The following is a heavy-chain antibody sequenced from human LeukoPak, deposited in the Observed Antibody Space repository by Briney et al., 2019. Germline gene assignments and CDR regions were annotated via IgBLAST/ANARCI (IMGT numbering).Heavy chain of an antibody. CDR3: ARADDYGDYIGVYYYGMDV. J-gene: IGHJ6*02. CDR1: GYTFTGYY. Sequence: ASVKVSCKASGYTFTGYYMHWVRQAPGQGLEWMGWINPNSGGTNYAQKFQGRVTVTRDTSISTAYMELSRLRSDDTAVYYCARADDYGDYIGVYYYGMDVWGQGTTVTVSS. CDR2: INPNSGGT. D-gene: IGHD4-17*01. V-gene: IGHV1-2*02.